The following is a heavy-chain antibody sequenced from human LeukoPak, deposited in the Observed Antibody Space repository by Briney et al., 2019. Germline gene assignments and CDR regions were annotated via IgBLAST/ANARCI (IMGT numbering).Heavy chain of an antibody. CDR2: ISAYNGNT. J-gene: IGHJ4*02. CDR3: ARAPDYYGSGSYHNPFYY. Sequence: ASVKVSCKASGYTFTSYGISWVRQAPGQGLEWMGWISAYNGNTNYAQKLQGRVTMTTDTSTSTAYMELRSLRSDDTAVYYCARAPDYYGSGSYHNPFYYWGQGTLVTVSS. V-gene: IGHV1-18*04. D-gene: IGHD3-10*01. CDR1: GYTFTSYG.